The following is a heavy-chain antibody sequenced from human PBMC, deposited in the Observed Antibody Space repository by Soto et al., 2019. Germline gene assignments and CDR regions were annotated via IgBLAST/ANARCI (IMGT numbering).Heavy chain of an antibody. CDR3: VRGVPGDQTYFWYGMDV. CDR1: GFTFSSYS. CDR2: ISSSSNTI. J-gene: IGHJ6*02. V-gene: IGHV3-48*02. D-gene: IGHD7-27*01. Sequence: EVQLVESGGGLVQPGGSLRLSCAASGFTFSSYSMNWVRQAPGKGLEWISYISSSSNTIYYADSVKGRFTISRDYAKNSLYLQMNSLRDEDTAVYCCVRGVPGDQTYFWYGMDVWGQGTTVTVSS.